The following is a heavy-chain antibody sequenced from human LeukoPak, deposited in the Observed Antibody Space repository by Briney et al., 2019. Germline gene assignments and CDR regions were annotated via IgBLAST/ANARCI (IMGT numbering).Heavy chain of an antibody. CDR3: ARVNGDYAEGFDY. Sequence: GSLRLSCAASGFTFSSYWMHWVRQAPGKGLVWVSRINSDGSSTSYADSVKGRFTISRDNAKNTLYLQMNSLRAEDTAVYYCARVNGDYAEGFDYWGQGTMVTVSS. V-gene: IGHV3-74*01. J-gene: IGHJ4*02. D-gene: IGHD4-17*01. CDR1: GFTFSSYW. CDR2: INSDGSST.